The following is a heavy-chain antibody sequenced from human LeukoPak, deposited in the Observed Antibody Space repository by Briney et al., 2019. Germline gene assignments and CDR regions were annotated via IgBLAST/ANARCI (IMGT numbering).Heavy chain of an antibody. CDR2: IYSGGST. CDR1: GFTVSSNY. CDR3: ARERGYYDSIGYESVDY. D-gene: IGHD3-22*01. V-gene: IGHV3-66*02. Sequence: GGSLRLSCAASGFTVSSNYMSWVRQAPGKGLEWVSVIYSGGSTYYADSVKGRFTISRDNSKNTLYLQMNSLRAEDTAVYYCARERGYYDSIGYESVDYWGQGTLVTVSS. J-gene: IGHJ4*02.